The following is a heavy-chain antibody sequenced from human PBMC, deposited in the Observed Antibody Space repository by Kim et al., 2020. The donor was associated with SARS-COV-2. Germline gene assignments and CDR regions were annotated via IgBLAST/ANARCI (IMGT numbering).Heavy chain of an antibody. Sequence: QGRVTMTRDTSTSTVYMELSSLRSEDTAVYYCARGCSSTSCYGWYAFDIWGQGTMVTVSS. CDR3: ARGCSSTSCYGWYAFDI. V-gene: IGHV1-46*01. D-gene: IGHD2-2*01. J-gene: IGHJ3*02.